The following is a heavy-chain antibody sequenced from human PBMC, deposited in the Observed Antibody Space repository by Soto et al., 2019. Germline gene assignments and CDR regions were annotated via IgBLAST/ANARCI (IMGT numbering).Heavy chain of an antibody. CDR3: ATQWFGELLCYFDY. CDR2: IRGIGGSN. J-gene: IGHJ4*02. D-gene: IGHD3-10*01. CDR1: GFTFSSYS. Sequence: GGSLRLSCAASGFTFSSYSMSWVRQAPGKGLEWVAVIRGIGGSNYYEDSVKGRFIISRDNSKNTLYLEMNSLRAEATAVYYCATQWFGELLCYFDYWGQGTLVTVSS. V-gene: IGHV3-23*01.